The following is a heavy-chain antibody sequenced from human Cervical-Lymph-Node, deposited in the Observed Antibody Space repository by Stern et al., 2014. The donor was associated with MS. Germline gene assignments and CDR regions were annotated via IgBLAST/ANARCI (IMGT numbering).Heavy chain of an antibody. CDR3: ARTHYVWGSAYGMDV. CDR1: GFSLSTSGMS. Sequence: VTLKESGPALVKPTQTLTLTCTFSGFSLSTSGMSVSWILQPTGKALEWLGLIVWDDVKYHSTSLNNRVTISTDTSTNPLVLTMTNMDPVDTATYYCARTHYVWGSAYGMDVWGQGTTVTVSS. J-gene: IGHJ6*02. CDR2: IVWDDVK. V-gene: IGHV2-70*01. D-gene: IGHD3-16*01.